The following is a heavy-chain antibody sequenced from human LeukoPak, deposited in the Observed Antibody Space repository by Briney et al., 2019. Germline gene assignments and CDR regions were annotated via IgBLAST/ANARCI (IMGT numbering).Heavy chain of an antibody. CDR1: GGSISSGGYY. CDR3: ARGGSSSWYPPTPRFDY. CDR2: IYYSGST. Sequence: SETLSLTCTVSGGSISSGGYYWGWIRQHPGKGLEWIGYIYYSGSTYYNPSLKSRVTISVDTSKNQFSLKLSSVTAADTAVYYCARGGSSSWYPPTPRFDYWGQGTLVTVSS. V-gene: IGHV4-31*03. J-gene: IGHJ4*02. D-gene: IGHD6-13*01.